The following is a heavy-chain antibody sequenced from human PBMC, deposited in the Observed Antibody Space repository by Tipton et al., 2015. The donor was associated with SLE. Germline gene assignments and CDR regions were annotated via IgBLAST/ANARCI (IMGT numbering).Heavy chain of an antibody. CDR1: GYTFTSYA. V-gene: IGHV1-3*01. Sequence: QSGPEVKKPGASVKVSCKASGYTFTSYAMHWVRQAPGQRLEWMGWINAGNGNTKYSQKFQGRVTITRDTSASTAYMELSSPRSEDTAVCYCARHPPYGSGSSYFDYWGQGTLVTVSS. D-gene: IGHD3-10*01. CDR2: INAGNGNT. J-gene: IGHJ4*02. CDR3: ARHPPYGSGSSYFDY.